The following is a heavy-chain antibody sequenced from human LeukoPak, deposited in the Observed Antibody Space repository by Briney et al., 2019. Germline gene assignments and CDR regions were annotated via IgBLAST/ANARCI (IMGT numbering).Heavy chain of an antibody. D-gene: IGHD4-23*01. CDR2: ISGSGGST. J-gene: IGHJ3*02. V-gene: IGHV3-23*01. Sequence: PGGSLRLSCAASGFTFSSYSMNWVRQAPGKGLEWVSAISGSGGSTYYADSVKGRFTISRDNSKNTLYLQMNSLRAEDTAVYYCAKGYGGPTGGDAFDIWGQGTMVTVSS. CDR3: AKGYGGPTGGDAFDI. CDR1: GFTFSSYS.